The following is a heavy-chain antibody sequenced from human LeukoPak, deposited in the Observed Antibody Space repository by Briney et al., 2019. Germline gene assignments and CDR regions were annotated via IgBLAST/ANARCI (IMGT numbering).Heavy chain of an antibody. J-gene: IGHJ4*02. CDR3: AKTRAGDHYFDY. Sequence: PGGSLRLSCAASGFSFSKYGMHWIRQAPGKGLEWVAGISYDGSNQDYVDSVKGRFTISRDNSKNTLYLQMNSLRAEDTAVYYCAKTRAGDHYFDYWGQGTLVTVSS. D-gene: IGHD3-16*01. CDR1: GFSFSKYG. CDR2: ISYDGSNQ. V-gene: IGHV3-30*18.